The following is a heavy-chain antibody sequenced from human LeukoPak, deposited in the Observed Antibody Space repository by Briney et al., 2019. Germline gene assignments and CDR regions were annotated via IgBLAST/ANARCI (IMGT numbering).Heavy chain of an antibody. V-gene: IGHV1-46*01. J-gene: IGHJ4*02. Sequence: ASVKVSCKASGYTFTSYYMHWVRQAPGQGLEWMGIINPSVGSTSYAQKFQGRVTMTRDTSTSTVYMESSSLRSEDTAVYYCARGGMATRYDYWGEGTLVSVSS. CDR1: GYTFTSYY. D-gene: IGHD5-24*01. CDR2: INPSVGST. CDR3: ARGGMATRYDY.